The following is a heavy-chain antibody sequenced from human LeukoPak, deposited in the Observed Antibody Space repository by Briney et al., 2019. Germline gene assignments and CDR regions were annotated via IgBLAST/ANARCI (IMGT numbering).Heavy chain of an antibody. J-gene: IGHJ3*02. D-gene: IGHD5-24*01. CDR3: AREGKEMATIRGQGAFDI. Sequence: SETLSLTCAVYGVSFSGYYWSWIRQPPGKGLEWIGYIYYSGSTNYNPSLKSRVTISVDTSKNQFSLKLSSVTAADTAVYYCAREGKEMATIRGQGAFDIWGQGTMVTVSS. CDR1: GVSFSGYY. V-gene: IGHV4-59*01. CDR2: IYYSGST.